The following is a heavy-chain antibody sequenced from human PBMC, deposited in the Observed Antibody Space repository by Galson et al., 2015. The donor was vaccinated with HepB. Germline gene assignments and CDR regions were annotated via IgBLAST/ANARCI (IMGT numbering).Heavy chain of an antibody. CDR1: GFTFSSYS. CDR2: ISSNSSYI. Sequence: SLRLSCAASGFTFSSYSMNWVRQAPGKGLEWVSSISSNSSYIYYADSVKGRFTISRDNAKNSLYLQMNSLRAEDTAVYYCARQYPLLDGQWLVEEFWFDPWGQGTLVTVSS. V-gene: IGHV3-21*01. CDR3: ARQYPLLDGQWLVEEFWFDP. J-gene: IGHJ5*02. D-gene: IGHD6-19*01.